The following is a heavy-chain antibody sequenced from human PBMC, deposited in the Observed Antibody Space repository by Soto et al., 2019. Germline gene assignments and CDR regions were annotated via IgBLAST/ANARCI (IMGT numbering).Heavy chain of an antibody. CDR3: ARAGHGWYFDY. J-gene: IGHJ4*02. CDR1: GFTLSSYD. CDR2: IGSAGDT. Sequence: PGRSLRLSGAASGFTLSSYDMHWVRQATGKGLAWVSAIGSAGDTYYPGSVKGRFTISRENAKNPLYLQMNSLRAGDTAVYYCARAGHGWYFDYWGQGTLVTVSS. D-gene: IGHD6-19*01. V-gene: IGHV3-13*01.